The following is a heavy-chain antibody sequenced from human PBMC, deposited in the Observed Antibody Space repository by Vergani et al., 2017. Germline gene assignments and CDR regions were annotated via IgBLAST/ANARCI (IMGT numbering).Heavy chain of an antibody. CDR1: GFTFDDYG. V-gene: IGHV3-20*04. Sequence: EVQLVESGGGVVRPGGSLRLSCAASGFTFDDYGMSWVRQAPGKGLEWVSGINWNGVSTGYADSVKGRFTISRDNAKNSLYLQMNSLRAEDTALYYCARATSDYLAYCGGDCPYYVDYWGQGTLVTVSS. D-gene: IGHD2-21*02. CDR3: ARATSDYLAYCGGDCPYYVDY. CDR2: INWNGVST. J-gene: IGHJ4*02.